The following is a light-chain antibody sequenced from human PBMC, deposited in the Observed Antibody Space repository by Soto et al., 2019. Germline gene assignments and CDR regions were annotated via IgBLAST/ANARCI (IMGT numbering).Light chain of an antibody. CDR2: VHS. Sequence: IPLTLSPSFRSASAGASVAISCRRSKDTVNTFALYQQKQGEAPKPLIFVHSAFQSGVASRVSGSGSVTDFTLAITVRQPEDDATDNCLQYYNFSWTFGQGTKVDIK. V-gene: IGKV1-6*01. J-gene: IGKJ1*01. CDR3: LQYYNFSWT. CDR1: KDTVNT.